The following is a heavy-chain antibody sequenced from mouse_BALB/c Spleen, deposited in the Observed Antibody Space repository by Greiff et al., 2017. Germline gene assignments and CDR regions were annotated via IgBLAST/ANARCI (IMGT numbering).Heavy chain of an antibody. CDR1: GFNIKDYY. D-gene: IGHD2-3*01. CDR3: ARGVYDGYRY. Sequence: EVKLVESGAELVRPGALVKLSCKASGFNIKDYYMHWVKQRPEQGLEWIGWIDPENGNTIYDPKFQGKASITADTSSNTAYLQLSSLTSEDTAVYYCARGVYDGYRYWGQGTTLTVSS. J-gene: IGHJ2*01. CDR2: IDPENGNT. V-gene: IGHV14-1*02.